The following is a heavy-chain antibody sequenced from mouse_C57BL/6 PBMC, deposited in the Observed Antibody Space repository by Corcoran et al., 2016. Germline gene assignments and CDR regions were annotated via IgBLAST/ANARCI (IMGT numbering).Heavy chain of an antibody. V-gene: IGHV1-26*01. D-gene: IGHD1-1*01. CDR2: INPNNGGT. Sequence: EVQLQQSGPELVKPGASVKISCKASGYTFTDYYMNWVKQSHGESLEWIGDINPNNGGTSYNQKFKGKATLTVDKSSSTAYMELRSLTSEDSAVYYCARFVHYGSRGGYAMDYWGQGTSVTVSS. CDR1: GYTFTDYY. J-gene: IGHJ4*01. CDR3: ARFVHYGSRGGYAMDY.